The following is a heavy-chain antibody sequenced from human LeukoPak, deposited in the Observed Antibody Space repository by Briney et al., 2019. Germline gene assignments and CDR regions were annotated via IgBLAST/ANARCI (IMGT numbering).Heavy chain of an antibody. CDR2: ISSSSSTI. V-gene: IGHV3-48*04. CDR3: ARDIYYDSSGYYGSVY. D-gene: IGHD3-22*01. J-gene: IGHJ4*02. Sequence: GGALRLSCAASGFTFSSYSMNWVRRAPGKGLEGVSSISSSSSTIYYSDSVKGRFTISRDNAKNSLYLQMNSLRAEDTAVYYCARDIYYDSSGYYGSVYWGQGTLVTVSS. CDR1: GFTFSSYS.